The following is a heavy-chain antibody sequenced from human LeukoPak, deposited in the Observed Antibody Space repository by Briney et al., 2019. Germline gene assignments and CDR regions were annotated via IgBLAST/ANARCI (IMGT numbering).Heavy chain of an antibody. J-gene: IGHJ4*02. Sequence: PSETLSLTCAVYGGSFSGYYWSWIRQPPGKGLEWIGEINHSGSTNYNPSLKSRVTISVDTSKNQFSLKLSSVTAADTAVYYCARSLLPLDYWGQGTLVTVSS. CDR3: ARSLLPLDY. CDR2: INHSGST. V-gene: IGHV4-34*01. CDR1: GGSFSGYY.